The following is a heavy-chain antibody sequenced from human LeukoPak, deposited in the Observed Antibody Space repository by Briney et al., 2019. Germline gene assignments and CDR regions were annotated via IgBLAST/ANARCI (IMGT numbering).Heavy chain of an antibody. V-gene: IGHV4-38-2*01. CDR2: IYHSGST. D-gene: IGHD1-26*01. J-gene: IGHJ5*02. Sequence: PSETLSLTCAVSGYSISSGYYWGWIRQPPGKGLEWIGSIYHSGSTYYNPSLKSRVTISVDTSKNQFSLKLSSVTAADTAVYYCASQNNPNSGSYYGEKYNWFDPWGQGTLVTVPS. CDR3: ASQNNPNSGSYYGEKYNWFDP. CDR1: GYSISSGYY.